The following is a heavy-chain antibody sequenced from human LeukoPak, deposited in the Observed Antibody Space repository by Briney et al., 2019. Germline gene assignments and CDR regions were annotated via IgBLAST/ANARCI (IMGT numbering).Heavy chain of an antibody. CDR3: ARESTDGVRFDY. V-gene: IGHV4-31*03. Sequence: SETLSLTCTVSGGSISSGGYYWSWIRQHPGKGLEWIGYIYYSGSTYYNPSLKSRVTISVDTSKNQCSLKLSSVTAADTAVYYCARESTDGVRFDYWGQGTLVTVSS. D-gene: IGHD5/OR15-5a*01. CDR1: GGSISSGGYY. CDR2: IYYSGST. J-gene: IGHJ4*02.